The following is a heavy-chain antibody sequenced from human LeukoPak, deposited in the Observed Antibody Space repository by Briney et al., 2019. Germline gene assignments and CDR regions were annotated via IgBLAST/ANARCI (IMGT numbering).Heavy chain of an antibody. CDR3: ARGPLDSSSSFDY. Sequence: GASVKVSCKASGYTFTGYYMHWVRQAPGQGLEWMGRIIPILGIANYAQKFQGRVTITADKSTSTAYMELSSLRSEDTAVYYCARGPLDSSSSFDYWGQGTLVTVSS. J-gene: IGHJ4*02. D-gene: IGHD3-22*01. CDR2: IIPILGIA. CDR1: GYTFTGYY. V-gene: IGHV1-69*04.